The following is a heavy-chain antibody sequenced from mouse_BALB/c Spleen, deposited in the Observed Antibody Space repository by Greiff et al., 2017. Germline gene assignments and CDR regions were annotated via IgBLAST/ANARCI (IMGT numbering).Heavy chain of an antibody. CDR2: INPSTGYT. D-gene: IGHD2-1*01. CDR1: GYTFTSYW. CDR3: VGGNSYYFDY. V-gene: IGHV1-7*01. J-gene: IGHJ2*01. Sequence: VQLQQSGAELAKPGASVKMSCKASGYTFTSYWMHWVKQRPGQGLEWIGYINPSTGYTEYNQKFKDKATLTADKSSSTAYMQLSSLTSEDSAVYYCVGGNSYYFDYWGQGTTLTFSS.